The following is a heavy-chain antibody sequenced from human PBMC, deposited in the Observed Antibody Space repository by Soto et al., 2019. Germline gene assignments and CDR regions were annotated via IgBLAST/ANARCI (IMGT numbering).Heavy chain of an antibody. D-gene: IGHD2-2*01. CDR2: IIPIFGTA. J-gene: IGHJ4*02. V-gene: IGHV1-69*06. Sequence: QVQLVQSGAEVKKPGSSVKVSCKASGGTFSSYAISWVRQAPGQGLEWMGGIIPIFGTANYAQKFQGSVTITADKSTSTAYVELSSLSSEYTSVYYCAISGGDIVVVPASRGLYYCGQGTLVIFSS. CDR3: AISGGDIVVVPASRGLYY. CDR1: GGTFSSYA.